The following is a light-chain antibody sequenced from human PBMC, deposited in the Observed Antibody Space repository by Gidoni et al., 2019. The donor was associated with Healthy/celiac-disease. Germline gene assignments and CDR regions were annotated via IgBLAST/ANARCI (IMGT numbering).Light chain of an antibody. CDR3: QQSYSTLSIT. V-gene: IGKV1-39*01. CDR2: AAS. Sequence: DIQMNQSPSSLSASVGDRVTITCQASQSISSYLNWYQQKPGKAPKLLIYAASSLQSGVPSRFSGSGSGTDFTLTISSLQPEDFATDYCQQSYSTLSITFGQGTRLEIK. J-gene: IGKJ5*01. CDR1: QSISSY.